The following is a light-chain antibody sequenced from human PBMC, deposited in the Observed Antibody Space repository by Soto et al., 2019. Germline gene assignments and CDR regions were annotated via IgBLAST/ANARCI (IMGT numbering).Light chain of an antibody. CDR2: TAS. V-gene: IGKV1-5*03. CDR3: QPYRTYWT. J-gene: IGKJ1*01. CDR1: QSIDTW. Sequence: DIQMTQSPSTLSASVGDRVTITCRASQSIDTWLAWYQQKPGKVPKVLIYTASNLESGVPSRFSGSGSGTEFTLTISSLQPDDFATYYCQPYRTYWTFGQGTKLEIK.